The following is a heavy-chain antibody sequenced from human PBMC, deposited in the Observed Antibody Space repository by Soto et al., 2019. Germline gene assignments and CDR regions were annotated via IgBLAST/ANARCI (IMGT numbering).Heavy chain of an antibody. J-gene: IGHJ6*02. Sequence: QVQLVESGGGVVQPGRSLRLSCAASGFTFSSYGMHWVRQAPGKGLEWVAVISYDGSNKYYADSVKGRFTISRDNSKNTLYLQMNSLRAEDTAVYYGAKCGYSSGCNGMDVWGQGTTVTVSS. D-gene: IGHD6-19*01. CDR1: GFTFSSYG. V-gene: IGHV3-30*18. CDR3: AKCGYSSGCNGMDV. CDR2: ISYDGSNK.